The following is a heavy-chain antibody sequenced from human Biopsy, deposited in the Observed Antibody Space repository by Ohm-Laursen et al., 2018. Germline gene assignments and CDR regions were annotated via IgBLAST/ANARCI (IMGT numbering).Heavy chain of an antibody. J-gene: IGHJ3*01. CDR2: IKRDGSQS. V-gene: IGHV3-7*01. CDR1: GFTFSTYW. CDR3: TRDTTYYAGTTYYDALDV. D-gene: IGHD2/OR15-2a*01. Sequence: SLRLSCSAAGFTFSTYWMTWVRQVPGKGLEWVANIKRDGSQSNHADSVKGRFTISRDNAKNSLYLQMNSLRAEDTAVYYCTRDTTYYAGTTYYDALDVWGQGTTVTVSS.